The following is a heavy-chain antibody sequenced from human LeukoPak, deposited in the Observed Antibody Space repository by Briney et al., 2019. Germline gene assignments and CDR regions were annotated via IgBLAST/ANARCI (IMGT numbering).Heavy chain of an antibody. Sequence: GGSLRLSCVAPGFTFSSYWMHWVRQAPGKGLVWVSRINSDGSSTSYADSVKGRFTISRDNAKNTLYLQMNSLRAEDTAVYYCARDGPGGIASSWYFAYYYGMDVWGQGTTVTVSS. D-gene: IGHD6-13*01. J-gene: IGHJ6*02. CDR3: ARDGPGGIASSWYFAYYYGMDV. V-gene: IGHV3-74*01. CDR1: GFTFSSYW. CDR2: INSDGSST.